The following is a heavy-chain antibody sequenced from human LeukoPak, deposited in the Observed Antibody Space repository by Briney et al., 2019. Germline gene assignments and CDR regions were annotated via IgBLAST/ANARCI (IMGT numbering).Heavy chain of an antibody. CDR1: GFSFSSYG. J-gene: IGHJ4*02. V-gene: IGHV3-33*01. CDR2: IWYDGSNK. Sequence: GGSLRLSCAASGFSFSSYGMHWVRQAPGKGLEWLTVIWYDGSNKYYADSVKGRFTIYRDNSRNTLSLQMNSLRVEDTAVYYCASIGETIDYWGQGILVTVSS. D-gene: IGHD2/OR15-2a*01. CDR3: ASIGETIDY.